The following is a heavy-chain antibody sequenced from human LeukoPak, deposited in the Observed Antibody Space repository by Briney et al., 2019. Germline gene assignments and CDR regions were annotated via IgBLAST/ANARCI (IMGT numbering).Heavy chain of an antibody. V-gene: IGHV3-30*12. CDR3: ARIGYSTSWANFDY. J-gene: IGHJ4*02. CDR1: GFTFRDYG. CDR2: IHTDGGEK. D-gene: IGHD6-13*01. Sequence: GTSLRLSCAASGFTFRDYGMHWVRQAPGKGLEWVASIHTDGGEKYHAHSVQGRFSISRDNSKNTLYLQMDSLRAEDTALYYCARIGYSTSWANFDYWGQGTLVTVSS.